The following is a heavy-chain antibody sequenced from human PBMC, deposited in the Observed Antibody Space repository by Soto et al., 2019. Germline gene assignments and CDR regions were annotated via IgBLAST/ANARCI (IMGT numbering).Heavy chain of an antibody. J-gene: IGHJ3*02. CDR1: GGSISSGTYY. Sequence: PSETLSLTCAVSGGSISSGTYYWGWIRQPPGRGLEWIGSIFYDGSTYYNPSLKSRVTTSVDASKNQFSLTLSSVTAADTAVYYCAREDIVVVPAAMPGAFDIWGQGTMVTVSS. D-gene: IGHD2-2*01. CDR2: IFYDGST. V-gene: IGHV4-39*07. CDR3: AREDIVVVPAAMPGAFDI.